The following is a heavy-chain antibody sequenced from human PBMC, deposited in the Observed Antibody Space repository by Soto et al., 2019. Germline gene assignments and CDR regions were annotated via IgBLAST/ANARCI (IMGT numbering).Heavy chain of an antibody. Sequence: EVQLVESGGGFIYPGGSLRLSCAASGLTISNAWMNWVRQAPGKGLEWVGRIKTNTEGGTTHYAAAVKGRFTVSGDDSKNTLYLQMNSLKTEDTAVYYCTTGSVEGVWGQGTTVTVSS. CDR2: IKTNTEGGTT. CDR1: GLTISNAW. V-gene: IGHV3-15*07. CDR3: TTGSVEGV. J-gene: IGHJ6*02. D-gene: IGHD2-15*01.